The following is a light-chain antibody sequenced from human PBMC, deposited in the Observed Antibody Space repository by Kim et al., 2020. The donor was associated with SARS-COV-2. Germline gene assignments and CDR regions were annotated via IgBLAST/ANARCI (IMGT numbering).Light chain of an antibody. CDR2: KAS. V-gene: IGKV1-5*03. CDR3: QQYYSYSYT. Sequence: DIQMTQSPSTLSASVGDRVTITCRASQSISSYLAWYQQKPGKAPKLLIYKASSLESGVPSRFSGSGSGTEFTLTISSLQPDDFATYYCQQYYSYSYTFGQGTKLEI. J-gene: IGKJ2*01. CDR1: QSISSY.